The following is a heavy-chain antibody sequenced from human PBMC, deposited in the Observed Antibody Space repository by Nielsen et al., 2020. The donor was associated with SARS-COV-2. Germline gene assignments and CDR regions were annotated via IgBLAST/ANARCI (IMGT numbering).Heavy chain of an antibody. CDR1: GFTFSSYE. CDR3: ARDQFLGYCSGGSCYSNYYGMDV. CDR2: ISSSGSTI. V-gene: IGHV3-48*03. J-gene: IGHJ6*02. D-gene: IGHD2-15*01. Sequence: GESLKISCAASGFTFSSYEMNWVRQAPGKGLEWVSYISSSGSTIYYADSVKGRFTISRDNAKNSLYLQMNSLRAEDTAAYYCARDQFLGYCSGGSCYSNYYGMDVWGQGTTVTVSS.